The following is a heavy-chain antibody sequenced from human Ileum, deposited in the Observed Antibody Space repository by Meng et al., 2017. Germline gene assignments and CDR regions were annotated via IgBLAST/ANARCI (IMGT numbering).Heavy chain of an antibody. CDR2: ISAYSGNT. V-gene: IGHV1-18*01. CDR1: GYIFTRYG. CDR3: ARDTVGTTLGDY. D-gene: IGHD4-23*01. Sequence: QVQLVQSGAEVKKPGALVKVSCKASGYIFTRYGIGWVRQAPGQGLEWMGWISAYSGNTKYAQKPQGRVTMTTDTSTSTAYMELRNLRSDDTAVYYCARDTVGTTLGDYWGQGTLVTVSS. J-gene: IGHJ4*02.